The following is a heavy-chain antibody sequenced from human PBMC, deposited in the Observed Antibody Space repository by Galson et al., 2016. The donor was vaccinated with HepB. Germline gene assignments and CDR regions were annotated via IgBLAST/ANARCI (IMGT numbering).Heavy chain of an antibody. J-gene: IGHJ4*03. V-gene: IGHV3-30-3*01. CDR3: ARDRGRSSWYSNFDY. CDR2: ISHDGNNK. D-gene: IGHD6-13*01. CDR1: GFSFRSHA. Sequence: SLRLSCAASGFSFRSHAMHWVRQAPGKGLEWVAVISHDGNNKCYADSVKGRFTISRDNSKNTLYVQMSSLRPEDTAVYYCARDRGRSSWYSNFDYWGQGTMVTLSS.